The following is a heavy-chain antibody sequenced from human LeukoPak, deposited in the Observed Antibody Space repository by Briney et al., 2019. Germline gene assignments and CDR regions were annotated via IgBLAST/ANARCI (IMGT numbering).Heavy chain of an antibody. V-gene: IGHV3-48*03. CDR2: ISSSGSVK. CDR1: GFTFSSYE. D-gene: IGHD3-9*01. Sequence: GGSLRLSCAASGFTFSSYEMNWVRQAPGKGLEWVSYISSSGSVKYYADSVKGRFTISRDNAKNSLYLQMNSLRAEDTAVYYCARDRYDILTGYYMYFDYWGQGSLVTVSS. J-gene: IGHJ4*02. CDR3: ARDRYDILTGYYMYFDY.